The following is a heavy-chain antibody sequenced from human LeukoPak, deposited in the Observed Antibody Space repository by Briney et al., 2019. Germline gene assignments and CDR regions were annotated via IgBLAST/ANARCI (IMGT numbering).Heavy chain of an antibody. CDR3: ARATVDSSGYYYGFHFDY. Sequence: SETLSLTCAVYGGSFSGYYWSWIRQPPAKGLEWIGEINHSGSTNYNPSLKSRVTMSVDTSKNQFSLKLSSVTAADTAVYYCARATVDSSGYYYGFHFDYWGQGTLVTVSS. CDR1: GGSFSGYY. V-gene: IGHV4-34*01. J-gene: IGHJ4*02. D-gene: IGHD3-22*01. CDR2: INHSGST.